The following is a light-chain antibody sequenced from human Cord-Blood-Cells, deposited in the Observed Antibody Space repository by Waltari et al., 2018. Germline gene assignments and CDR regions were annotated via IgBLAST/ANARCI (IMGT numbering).Light chain of an antibody. CDR1: SSDVGGYNY. V-gene: IGLV2-14*01. CDR2: DVS. CDR3: SSYTSSSTV. Sequence: QSALTQPASVSGSPGQSITISCTGTSSDVGGYNYVSWYQQHPGKAPKLMFYDVSNRPSGVSKRFSGSKSGNTASLTISGLQAEDEADYYCSSYTSSSTVFGGGTKLTVL. J-gene: IGLJ3*02.